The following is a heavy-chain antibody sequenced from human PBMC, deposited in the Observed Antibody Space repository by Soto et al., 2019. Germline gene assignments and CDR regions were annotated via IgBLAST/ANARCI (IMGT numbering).Heavy chain of an antibody. CDR2: ISTTSSFI. J-gene: IGHJ4*02. V-gene: IGHV3-21*02. CDR3: AREGSLYVDSVSNSFDY. CDR1: GFTFSSYS. Sequence: EVQLVESGGGLVKPGGSLRLSCAASGFTFSSYSMNWVRQAPGKGLEWVSSISTTSSFIYSADSVKGRFTISRDNAKNSLYLQMNSLRAEDTAVYYCAREGSLYVDSVSNSFDYWGQGTLVTVSS. D-gene: IGHD4-17*01.